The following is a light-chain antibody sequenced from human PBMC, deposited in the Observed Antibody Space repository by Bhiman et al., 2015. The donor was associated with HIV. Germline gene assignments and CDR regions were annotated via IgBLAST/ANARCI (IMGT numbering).Light chain of an antibody. CDR1: RLGDKY. CDR2: QDN. CDR3: HSYDTSLRGYV. Sequence: SYELTQPPSVSVSPGQTASITCSGDRLGDKYASWYQQKPGQSPMLVIYQDNKRPSGIPERFSASNSGNTATLTISGAQAEDEADYYCHSYDTSLRGYVFGTGTKVT. J-gene: IGLJ1*01. V-gene: IGLV3-1*01.